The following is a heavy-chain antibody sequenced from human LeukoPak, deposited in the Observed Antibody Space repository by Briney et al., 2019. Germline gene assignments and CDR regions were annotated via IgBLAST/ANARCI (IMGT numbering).Heavy chain of an antibody. D-gene: IGHD5-12*01. CDR2: INAGNGNR. CDR3: ARVGSGYDDFDY. CDR1: GYTFTSYA. J-gene: IGHJ4*02. Sequence: ASVKVSCKASGYTFTSYAMHWVRQAPGQRLEWMGWINAGNGNRKYSQKFQGRVTITRDTSASTAYMELSRLRSEDTAVYYCARVGSGYDDFDYWGQGPLVTVSS. V-gene: IGHV1-3*01.